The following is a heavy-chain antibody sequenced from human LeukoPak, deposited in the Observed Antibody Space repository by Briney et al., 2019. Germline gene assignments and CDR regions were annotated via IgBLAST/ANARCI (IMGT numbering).Heavy chain of an antibody. J-gene: IGHJ4*02. CDR2: ISSSSTYI. Sequence: GGSLRLSCVASGLTLTGYSMTWVRQAPGKGLEWVSSISSSSTYIYYADSMKGRFTTSRDNANNSLYLEMSSLRAEDTAVYYCAREFPTVDCWGQGTLVTVSS. V-gene: IGHV3-21*01. CDR3: AREFPTVDC. CDR1: GLTLTGYS.